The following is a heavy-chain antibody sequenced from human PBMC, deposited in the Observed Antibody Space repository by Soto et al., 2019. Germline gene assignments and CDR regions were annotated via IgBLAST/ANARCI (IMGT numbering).Heavy chain of an antibody. CDR2: IWYDGSNK. Sequence: QVQLVDSGGGVVQPGRSLRLSCAASGFSFSNYGMHWVRQAPGKGLEWVAIIWYDGSNKSYGDSVKGRFTISRDNSKNTLYLQMNSLRAEDTAVYYCARDQRYSSGWYGVGGFDYWGQGTLVTVSS. V-gene: IGHV3-33*01. J-gene: IGHJ4*02. CDR1: GFSFSNYG. CDR3: ARDQRYSSGWYGVGGFDY. D-gene: IGHD6-19*01.